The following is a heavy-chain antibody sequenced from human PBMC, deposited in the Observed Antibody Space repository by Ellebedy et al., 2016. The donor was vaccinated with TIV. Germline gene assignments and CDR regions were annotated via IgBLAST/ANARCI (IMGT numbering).Heavy chain of an antibody. CDR3: ARGAHCSSTSCYSTQGYHGMDV. D-gene: IGHD2-2*01. V-gene: IGHV3-11*01. CDR2: ISSSHSPI. J-gene: IGHJ6*02. Sequence: GESLKISXEASGFTFSEYYMTWIRQAPGKGLEWVSYISSSHSPIYYADSVKGRFTISRDNARNSLYLQMNSLRAEDTAVYYCARGAHCSSTSCYSTQGYHGMDVWGQGTTVTVS. CDR1: GFTFSEYY.